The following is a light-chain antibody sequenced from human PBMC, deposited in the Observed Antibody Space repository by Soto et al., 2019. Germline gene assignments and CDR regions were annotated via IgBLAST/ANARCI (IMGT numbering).Light chain of an antibody. V-gene: IGLV1-44*01. CDR1: SSNIESNT. CDR3: AAWDDSLNGVV. J-gene: IGLJ2*01. Sequence: QPVLTQPPSASGTPGRRVTISCSGSSSNIESNTVNWYQQLPGTAPKLLIYSNNQRPSGVPDRFSGSKSGTSASLAISGLQSEDEADYYCAAWDDSLNGVVFGGGTKLTVL. CDR2: SNN.